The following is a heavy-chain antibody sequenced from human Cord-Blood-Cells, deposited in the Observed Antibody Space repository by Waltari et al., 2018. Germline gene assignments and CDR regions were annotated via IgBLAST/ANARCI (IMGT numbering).Heavy chain of an antibody. V-gene: IGHV4-59*11. CDR2: IYYSGST. D-gene: IGHD6-13*01. CDR3: ARDTPRSSWYAFDI. Sequence: QVQLQESGPGLVQPSETLSLTCTVSGGSISSHYWSWIRQPPGKGLEWIGYIYYSGSTNYNPSLKSRVTISVDTSKNQFSLKLSSVTAADTAVYYCARDTPRSSWYAFDIWGQGTMVTVSS. J-gene: IGHJ3*02. CDR1: GGSISSHY.